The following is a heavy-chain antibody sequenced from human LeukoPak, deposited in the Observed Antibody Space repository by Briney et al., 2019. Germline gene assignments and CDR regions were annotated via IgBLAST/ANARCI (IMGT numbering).Heavy chain of an antibody. CDR1: GGSISSDSYY. V-gene: IGHV4-39*01. D-gene: IGHD6-19*01. CDR3: ASLAVAGLSEGY. J-gene: IGHJ4*02. Sequence: SETLSLTCTVSGGSISSDSYYWAWIRQPPGKGLDWIASIYYSGSTYYNPSLKSRVTISVDTSRNQFSLKLSSVTAADTAVYYCASLAVAGLSEGYWGQGTLVIVSS. CDR2: IYYSGST.